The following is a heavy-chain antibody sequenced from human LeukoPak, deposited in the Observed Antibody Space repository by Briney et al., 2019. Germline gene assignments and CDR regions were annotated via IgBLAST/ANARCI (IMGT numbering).Heavy chain of an antibody. CDR2: IYTSGST. V-gene: IGHV4-4*07. Sequence: PSETLSLTCTVSGGSISSYYWSWIRQPAGKGLEWIGRIYTSGSTNYNPSLKSRVTMSVDTSKNQFSLKLSSVTAADTAVYYCARDSHDFWSGYRNWFDPWGQGTLVTVSS. CDR1: GGSISSYY. J-gene: IGHJ5*02. D-gene: IGHD3-3*01. CDR3: ARDSHDFWSGYRNWFDP.